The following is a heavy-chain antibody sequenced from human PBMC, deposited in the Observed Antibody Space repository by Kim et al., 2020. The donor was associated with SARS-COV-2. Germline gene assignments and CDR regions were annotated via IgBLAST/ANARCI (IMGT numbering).Heavy chain of an antibody. CDR3: ARHDDSSGYYPGYGMDV. CDR1: GGSISSTSYS. Sequence: SETLSLTCTVSGGSISSTSYSWGWIRQLPGKGLEWIGTIYNSGSSYYSPSLKSRITTSVDTSKNQFSLKLSSVTAADTAVYYCARHDDSSGYYPGYGMDVWGQGTTVTV. V-gene: IGHV4-39*01. CDR2: IYNSGSS. J-gene: IGHJ6*02. D-gene: IGHD3-22*01.